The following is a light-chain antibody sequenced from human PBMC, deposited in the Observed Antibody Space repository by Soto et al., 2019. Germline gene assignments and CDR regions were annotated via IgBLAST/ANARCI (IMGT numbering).Light chain of an antibody. V-gene: IGLV8-61*01. J-gene: IGLJ3*02. CDR3: VLYMGSGIWV. CDR1: SGSVSTRYY. Sequence: QAVVTQEPSFSVSPGGTVTLTCGVSSGSVSTRYYPRWYQQTPGQAPRTLIYSTSTRSSGVSDRFSGSIVRNKAALTLSGAQAHDESDYYCVLYMGSGIWVFGGGTKLTVL. CDR2: STS.